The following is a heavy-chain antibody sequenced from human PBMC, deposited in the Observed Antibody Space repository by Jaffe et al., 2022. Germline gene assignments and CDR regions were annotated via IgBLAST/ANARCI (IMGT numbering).Heavy chain of an antibody. J-gene: IGHJ3*02. D-gene: IGHD3-9*01. CDR3: ARDPSMDWEYAFDI. Sequence: EVQLVESGGGLVQPGGSLRLSCAASGFTFSSYWMSWVRQAPGKGLEWVANIKQDGSEKYYVDSVKGRFTISRDNAKNSLYLQMNSLRAEDTAVYYCARDPSMDWEYAFDIWGQGTMVTVSS. CDR2: IKQDGSEK. CDR1: GFTFSSYW. V-gene: IGHV3-7*05.